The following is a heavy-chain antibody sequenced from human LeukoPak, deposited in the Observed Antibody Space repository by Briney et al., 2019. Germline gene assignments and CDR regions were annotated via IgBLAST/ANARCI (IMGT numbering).Heavy chain of an antibody. CDR3: ARMAGTDVLLS. CDR2: IYYPGST. D-gene: IGHD3-10*01. CDR1: GGSISSTSYY. Sequence: PSETLSLTCTVSGGSISSTSYYWGWIRQPPGKGLEWIGNIYYPGSTFSNPSLKSRVTISVDTSKNQFSLRLRSVTAADTAVYYCARMAGTDVLLSWGQGTLVTVSS. J-gene: IGHJ4*02. V-gene: IGHV4-39*07.